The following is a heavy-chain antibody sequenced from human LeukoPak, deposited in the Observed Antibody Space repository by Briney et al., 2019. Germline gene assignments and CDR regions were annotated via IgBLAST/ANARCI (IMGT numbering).Heavy chain of an antibody. CDR3: ATYRQIQVPFEF. CDR1: GFTFGDYA. Sequence: GGSLRLSCTASGFTFGDYAMSWVRQAPGKGLEWVSSIFPSSDEIHYADSVKGRFTISRDNSRSTLSPQMDSLRAEDTATYYCATYRQIQVPFEFWGQGTLVTVSS. D-gene: IGHD5-18*01. V-gene: IGHV3-23*01. J-gene: IGHJ4*02. CDR2: IFPSSDEI.